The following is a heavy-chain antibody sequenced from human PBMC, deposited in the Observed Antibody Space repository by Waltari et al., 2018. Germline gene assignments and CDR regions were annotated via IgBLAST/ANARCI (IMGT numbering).Heavy chain of an antibody. CDR1: GFTFSSYW. CDR3: ARDGIAALCDY. V-gene: IGHV3-7*01. D-gene: IGHD6-13*01. CDR2: IKRDGSGK. J-gene: IGHJ4*02. Sequence: EVQLVESGGGLVQPGGSLRLSCAASGFTFSSYWMSWVRQAPGKGLRGVDNIKRDGSGKFYVDSVKGRFTISRDNAKNSLYLQMNSLRAEDTAVYYCARDGIAALCDYWGQGTLVTVSS.